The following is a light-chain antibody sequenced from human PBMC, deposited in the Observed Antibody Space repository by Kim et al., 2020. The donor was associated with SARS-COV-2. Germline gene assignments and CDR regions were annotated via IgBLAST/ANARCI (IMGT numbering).Light chain of an antibody. Sequence: GESVPISCTGATSDVGGYNFVAWYQQHPGKAPKLIIFEVSQRPSGVPDRFSGSKSGNTASLTVSGLQAKDEADYYCSSYADNSNYVFGTGTKVTVL. V-gene: IGLV2-8*01. J-gene: IGLJ1*01. CDR2: EVS. CDR3: SSYADNSNYV. CDR1: TSDVGGYNF.